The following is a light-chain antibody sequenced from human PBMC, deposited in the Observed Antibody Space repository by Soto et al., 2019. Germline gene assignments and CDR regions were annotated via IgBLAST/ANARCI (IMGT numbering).Light chain of an antibody. V-gene: IGLV2-14*01. CDR3: RSCTSSSTLV. Sequence: QSALTQPASVSGSPGQSITISCTGTSSDVGGYNFVSWYQQHPGKAPKLMLYDVTNRPSGVSNRFSGSKSGNTASLTISGLQAEDEADYYCRSCTSSSTLVFGGGTKLTVL. J-gene: IGLJ2*01. CDR2: DVT. CDR1: SSDVGGYNF.